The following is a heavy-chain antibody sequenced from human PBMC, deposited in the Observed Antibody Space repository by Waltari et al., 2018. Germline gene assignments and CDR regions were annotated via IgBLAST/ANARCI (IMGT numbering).Heavy chain of an antibody. D-gene: IGHD3-22*01. Sequence: QVQLLQSGAEVKKPRSSVKDHFKVSGDPPTHLSLTWVRQSPGQGLEWMGGFDPEDGETIYAQNFQGRVTMSEDTSTDTAYMELSSLRSEDTAVYYCATRIAYYYDSSGYYFNYWGQGSLVTVSS. CDR1: GDPPTHLS. V-gene: IGHV1-24*01. J-gene: IGHJ4*02. CDR3: ATRIAYYYDSSGYYFNY. CDR2: FDPEDGET.